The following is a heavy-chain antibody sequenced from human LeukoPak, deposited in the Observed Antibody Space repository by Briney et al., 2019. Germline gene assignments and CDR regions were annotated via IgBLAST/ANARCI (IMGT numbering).Heavy chain of an antibody. CDR2: ISYDGSNK. V-gene: IGHV3-30*18. J-gene: IGHJ3*02. CDR1: GFTFSSYG. CDR3: AKDAYYGDYWGHAFDI. D-gene: IGHD4-17*01. Sequence: PGRSLRLSCAASGFTFSSYGMHWVRRAPGKGLEWVAVISYDGSNKYYADSVRGRFTISRDNSKNTLYLQMNSLRAEDTAVYYCAKDAYYGDYWGHAFDIWGQGTMVTVSS.